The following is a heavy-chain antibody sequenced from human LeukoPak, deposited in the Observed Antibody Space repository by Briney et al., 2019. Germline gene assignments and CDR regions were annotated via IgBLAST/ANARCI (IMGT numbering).Heavy chain of an antibody. Sequence: SETLSLTCTVSGGSISSDNYYWGWIRQSPGKGLEWIGSISYSGSTYYNPSLNSRVTISLDMSKNQFFLKLRSVTAADTAVYFCVRGVTRGYIYADWGQGTLVTVSS. CDR2: ISYSGST. D-gene: IGHD5-18*01. CDR3: VRGVTRGYIYAD. J-gene: IGHJ4*02. CDR1: GGSISSDNYY. V-gene: IGHV4-39*07.